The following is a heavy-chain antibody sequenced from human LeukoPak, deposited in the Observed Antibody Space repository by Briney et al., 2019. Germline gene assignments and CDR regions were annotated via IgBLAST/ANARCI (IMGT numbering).Heavy chain of an antibody. CDR2: FYATGST. CDR3: ARHRARGGATKLFDY. CDR1: GGSISSYY. V-gene: IGHV4-4*07. Sequence: SETLSLTCTVSGGSISSYYWSWIRQPAGKGLEWIGRFYATGSTNYNPSLKSRVTISVDTSKNQFSLRLSSVTAADTAVYYCARHRARGGATKLFDYWGQGTLVTVSS. J-gene: IGHJ4*02. D-gene: IGHD1-26*01.